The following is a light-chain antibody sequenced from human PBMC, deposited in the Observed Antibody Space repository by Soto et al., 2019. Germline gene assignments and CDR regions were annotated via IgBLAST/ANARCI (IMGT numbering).Light chain of an antibody. CDR2: GAS. Sequence: EIVLTQSPGTLSLSPGERATLSCRASQSVSSSYLAWYQQKPGQAPRLLIYGASSRATGIPGRFSGSGSGTDFTLTISRLEPEDFAVYYCQQYGSSFTFGPGTKVDSK. CDR3: QQYGSSFT. J-gene: IGKJ3*01. V-gene: IGKV3-20*01. CDR1: QSVSSSY.